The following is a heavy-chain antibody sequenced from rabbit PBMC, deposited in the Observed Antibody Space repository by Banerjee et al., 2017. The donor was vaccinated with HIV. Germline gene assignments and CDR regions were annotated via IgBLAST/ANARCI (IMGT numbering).Heavy chain of an antibody. CDR2: IDTGSSGTT. V-gene: IGHV1S45*01. CDR3: AREGDAGGSDYIYPFNL. Sequence: QEQLEESGGDLVKPEGSLTLTCTASGFSFSSTSWIWWVRQAPGKGLEWIACIDTGSSGTTYYASWAKGRFTISKTSSTTVTLQMTSLTAADTATYFCAREGDAGGSDYIYPFNLWGPGTLVTVS. D-gene: IGHD8-1*01. J-gene: IGHJ4*01. CDR1: GFSFSSTSW.